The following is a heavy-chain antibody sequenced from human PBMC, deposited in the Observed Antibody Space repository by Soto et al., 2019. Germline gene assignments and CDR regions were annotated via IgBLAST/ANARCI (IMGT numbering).Heavy chain of an antibody. V-gene: IGHV1-69*13. J-gene: IGHJ6*02. CDR3: ARVGITMVRDPYYYYGMDV. Sequence: SVKVSCKASGGTFSSYAMSWVRQAPGQGLEWMGGIIPIFGTANYAQKFQGRVTITADESTSTAYMELSSLRSEDTAVYYCARVGITMVRDPYYYYGMDVWGQGTTVTVSS. D-gene: IGHD3-10*01. CDR1: GGTFSSYA. CDR2: IIPIFGTA.